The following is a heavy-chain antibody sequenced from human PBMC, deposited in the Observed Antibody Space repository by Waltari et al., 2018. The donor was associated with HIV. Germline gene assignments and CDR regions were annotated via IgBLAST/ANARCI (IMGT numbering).Heavy chain of an antibody. CDR3: ARSSPRTPTDY. D-gene: IGHD2-15*01. CDR1: GYSFINYW. J-gene: IGHJ4*02. V-gene: IGHV5-51*03. CDR2: IYPGDSDT. Sequence: VHLVQSGAEVKKPGESLKISCKGSGYSFINYWIGWVRQNPGKGLEWMGIIYPGDSDTIYSPSFQGQVTISADKSITTAYLQWSSLKASDTAMYYCARSSPRTPTDYWGQGTLVTVSS.